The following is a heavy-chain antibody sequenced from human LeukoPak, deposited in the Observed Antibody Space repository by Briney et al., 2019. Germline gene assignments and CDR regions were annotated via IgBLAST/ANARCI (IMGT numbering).Heavy chain of an antibody. CDR2: IIPTFGTA. J-gene: IGHJ6*03. D-gene: IGHD4-23*01. CDR1: GGTFSSYA. Sequence: SVKVSCKASGGTFSSYAISWVRQAPGQRLEWMGGIIPTFGTANYAQKFQGRVTITADESTSTAYMELSSLRSEDTAVYYCAANDYGGSHYYYYYYMDVWGKGTTVTVSS. V-gene: IGHV1-69*13. CDR3: AANDYGGSHYYYYYYMDV.